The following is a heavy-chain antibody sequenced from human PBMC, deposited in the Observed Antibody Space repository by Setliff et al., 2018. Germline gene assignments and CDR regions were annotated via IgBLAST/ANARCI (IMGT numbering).Heavy chain of an antibody. Sequence: GGSLRLSCAASGFTFSTYRMHWVRQAPGKGLEWVAVIWGDGGTKYHADSVKGRFTISRDNSKNTLYLQMNSLRPEDTAVYYCARTCSGSGCYAGLESWGQGTPVTVAS. CDR3: ARTCSGSGCYAGLES. V-gene: IGHV3-33*08. D-gene: IGHD2-15*01. J-gene: IGHJ4*02. CDR1: GFTFSTYR. CDR2: IWGDGGTK.